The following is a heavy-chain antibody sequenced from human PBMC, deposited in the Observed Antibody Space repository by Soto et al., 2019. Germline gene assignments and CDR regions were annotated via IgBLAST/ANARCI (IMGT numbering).Heavy chain of an antibody. CDR2: ISGSTTYI. J-gene: IGHJ4*02. CDR1: GFTFSDHY. CDR3: ARVHFPPHYNVEY. D-gene: IGHD3-10*01. Sequence: GGSLRLSCAASGFTFSDHYMSWIRQAPGKGLEWVSYISGSTTYINYADSVKGRFTISRDNAQNSLYLEMNSLRAEDTAVYYCARVHFPPHYNVEYWGQGTQVTVSS. V-gene: IGHV3-11*06.